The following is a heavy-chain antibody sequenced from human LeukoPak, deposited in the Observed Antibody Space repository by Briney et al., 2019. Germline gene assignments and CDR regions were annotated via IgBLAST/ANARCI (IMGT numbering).Heavy chain of an antibody. J-gene: IGHJ3*02. CDR1: GYTFTGYY. CDR2: INPNSGGT. V-gene: IGHV1-2*02. Sequence: ASVKVSCKASGYTFTGYYMHWVRQAPGQGLEWMGWINPNSGGTNYAQKFQGRVTMTRDTSISTAYMELSRLRSDDTAVYYCAREVVSSGFDAFDIWGQGTMVTVSS. CDR3: AREVVSSGFDAFDI. D-gene: IGHD3-9*01.